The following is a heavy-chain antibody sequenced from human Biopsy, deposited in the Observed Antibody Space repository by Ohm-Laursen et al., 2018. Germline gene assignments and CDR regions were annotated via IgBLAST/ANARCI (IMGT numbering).Heavy chain of an antibody. V-gene: IGHV1-46*01. CDR2: INPSHGST. Sequence: ASVKVSCKASGYTFTRYYMHWVRQAPGQGLQWMGLINPSHGSTGSAQKFEGRFTMTRDTSTSTFYMELSSLRSEDTAIYYCARATLDYYGSNGYGADAFDIWGQGTMVTVSS. CDR1: GYTFTRYY. CDR3: ARATLDYYGSNGYGADAFDI. J-gene: IGHJ3*02. D-gene: IGHD3-22*01.